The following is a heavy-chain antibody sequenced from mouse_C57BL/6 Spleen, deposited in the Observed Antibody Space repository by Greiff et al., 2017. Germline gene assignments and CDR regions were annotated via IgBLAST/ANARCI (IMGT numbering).Heavy chain of an antibody. CDR2: ISDGGSYT. J-gene: IGHJ3*01. CDR3: ARDPAPDYYGSSSFAY. D-gene: IGHD1-1*01. V-gene: IGHV5-4*01. CDR1: GFTFSSYA. Sequence: EVKLVESGGGLVKPGGSLKLSCAASGFTFSSYAMSWVRQTPEKRLEWVATISDGGSYTYYPDNVKGRFTISRDNAKNNLYLQMSHLKSEDTAMYYCARDPAPDYYGSSSFAYWGQGTLVTVSA.